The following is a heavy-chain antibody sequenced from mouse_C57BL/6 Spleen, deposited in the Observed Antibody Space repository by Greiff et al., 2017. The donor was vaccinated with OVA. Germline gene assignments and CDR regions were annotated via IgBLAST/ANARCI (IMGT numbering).Heavy chain of an antibody. CDR1: GYTFTSYW. CDR2: IYPGSGST. Sequence: QVQLQQPGAELVKPGASVKMSCKASGYTFTSYWITWVKQRPGQGLEWIGGIYPGSGSTIYNEKFKSKATLTVDTSSSTAYMQLSSLTTEDSAVDYCASDSNYPSYAMDYWGQGTSVTVSS. J-gene: IGHJ4*01. D-gene: IGHD2-5*01. V-gene: IGHV1-55*01. CDR3: ASDSNYPSYAMDY.